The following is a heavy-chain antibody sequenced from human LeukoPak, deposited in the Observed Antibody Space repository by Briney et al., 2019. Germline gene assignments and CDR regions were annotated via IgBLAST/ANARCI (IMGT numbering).Heavy chain of an antibody. CDR1: GGSISSYY. J-gene: IGHJ4*02. Sequence: PSETLSLTCTVSGGSISSYYWSWIRQPPGKGLEWIGYIYYSGSTNYNPSLKSRVTISVDTSKNQFSLKLSSVTAADTAVYYCARGRTSEAAIYFDYWGQGTLVTVSS. D-gene: IGHD2-2*02. CDR2: IYYSGST. CDR3: ARGRTSEAAIYFDY. V-gene: IGHV4-59*01.